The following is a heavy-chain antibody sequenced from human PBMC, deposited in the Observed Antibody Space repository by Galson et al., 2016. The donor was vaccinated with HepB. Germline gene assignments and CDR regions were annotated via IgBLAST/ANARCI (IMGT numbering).Heavy chain of an antibody. Sequence: SVKVSCKASGYTFSSCYIFWVRQAPGQGLEWMGIINPSGGSTAYAQKFQGRVTMTRDTSTSTVYMELSSLRSEDTAVDYCARGIGDTTDVCFDLWGRGSLVTVSS. CDR2: INPSGGST. J-gene: IGHJ2*01. V-gene: IGHV1-46*01. CDR1: GYTFSSCY. D-gene: IGHD3-10*01. CDR3: ARGIGDTTDVCFDL.